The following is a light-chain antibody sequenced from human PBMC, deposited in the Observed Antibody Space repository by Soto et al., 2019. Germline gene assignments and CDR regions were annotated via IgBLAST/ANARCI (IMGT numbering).Light chain of an antibody. CDR2: ATS. Sequence: DIQMTQSPSSLSASVGDTVTITCRASQGVSSWLAWYQQKPEKAPRSLIYATSSLHSGVPSRFRDIGSGTESTLTIPPRQPEDLATYYCKQYTNSPLTFGGGTRVEIK. CDR3: KQYTNSPLT. V-gene: IGKV1D-16*01. CDR1: QGVSSW. J-gene: IGKJ4*01.